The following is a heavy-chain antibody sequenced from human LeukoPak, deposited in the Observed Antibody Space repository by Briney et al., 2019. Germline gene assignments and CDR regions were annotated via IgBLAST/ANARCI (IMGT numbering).Heavy chain of an antibody. J-gene: IGHJ4*02. Sequence: GASVKVSCKASGGTFSSYAISWVRQAPGQGLEWMGRIIPILGIANYAQKFQGRVTITADKSTSTAYMELSSLRSEDTAVYYCARVSAETYFDYWGQGTLVTVSS. CDR3: ARVSAETYFDY. CDR2: IIPILGIA. D-gene: IGHD5-24*01. V-gene: IGHV1-69*04. CDR1: GGTFSSYA.